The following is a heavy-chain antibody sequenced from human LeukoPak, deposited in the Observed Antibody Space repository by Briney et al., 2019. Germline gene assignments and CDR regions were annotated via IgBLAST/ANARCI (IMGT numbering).Heavy chain of an antibody. D-gene: IGHD3-10*02. Sequence: GGSLRLSCATSGFNFDRYTIHWVRQAPGKGLEWVSPAGWAGGTTFYADSVRGRFTISRDSGRKSEYLQIKSLTTDDTGFYFYAKELGTMFFDYWGQGALVTVSS. V-gene: IGHV3-43*01. CDR3: AKELGTMFFDY. CDR2: AGWAGGTT. J-gene: IGHJ4*02. CDR1: GFNFDRYT.